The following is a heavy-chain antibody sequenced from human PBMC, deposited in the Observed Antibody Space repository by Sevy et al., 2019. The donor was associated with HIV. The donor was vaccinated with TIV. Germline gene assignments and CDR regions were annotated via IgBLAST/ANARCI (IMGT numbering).Heavy chain of an antibody. Sequence: GGSLRLSCAASGFTFNRYWMSWVRQAPGQGLQWVANIKLDGSEKYYLDSVRGRFTISRDNAKNSLYLQMNSLRAEDTAVYYCARDCNSATCLWGLDVWGLGTTVTVSS. CDR2: IKLDGSEK. CDR3: ARDCNSATCLWGLDV. J-gene: IGHJ6*02. V-gene: IGHV3-7*03. D-gene: IGHD1-26*01. CDR1: GFTFNRYW.